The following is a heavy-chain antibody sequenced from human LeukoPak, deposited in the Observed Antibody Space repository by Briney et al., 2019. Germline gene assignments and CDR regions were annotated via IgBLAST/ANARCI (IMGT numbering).Heavy chain of an antibody. CDR3: ARAGGYCGRISCPYYFDY. V-gene: IGHV1-2*02. CDR2: INPNSGGT. J-gene: IGHJ4*02. D-gene: IGHD2-15*01. Sequence: ASVKVSCKASGYTFSDYYMHWVRQAPGQGLEWMGWINPNSGGTKYAQKFQGRVIMTRDTSINTAYMELSRLRSDDTAVYYCARAGGYCGRISCPYYFDYWGQGSLVAVSS. CDR1: GYTFSDYY.